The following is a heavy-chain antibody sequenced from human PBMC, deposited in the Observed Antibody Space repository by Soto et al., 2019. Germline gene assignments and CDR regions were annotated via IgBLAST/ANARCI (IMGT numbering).Heavy chain of an antibody. CDR1: GFTVSADY. D-gene: IGHD3-10*01. Sequence: EVQVVESGGALVQPGVSLRLSCAGSGFTVSADYMNWVRQAPGKGLEWVSVIYVGGSTADADSVKGRFTISRDNSNNTVYLLIDSLAADDTAVYYCARVRAYLRVWSIDYSFHDWGQGTLVSVSS. V-gene: IGHV3-66*01. J-gene: IGHJ3*01. CDR2: IYVGGST. CDR3: ARVRAYLRVWSIDYSFHD.